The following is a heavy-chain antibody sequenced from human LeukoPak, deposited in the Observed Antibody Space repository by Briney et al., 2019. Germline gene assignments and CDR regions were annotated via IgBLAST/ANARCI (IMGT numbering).Heavy chain of an antibody. CDR2: IYYSGST. CDR1: GGSISSYY. CDR3: ARRYDFWSGHAYFDY. V-gene: IGHV4-59*08. Sequence: PSETLSLTCTVSGGSISSYYWSWIRQPPGKGLEYIGYIYYSGSTNYNPSLKSRVTISVDTSKNQFSLKLSSVTAVDTAVYYCARRYDFWSGHAYFDYWGQGTLVTVSS. J-gene: IGHJ4*02. D-gene: IGHD3-3*01.